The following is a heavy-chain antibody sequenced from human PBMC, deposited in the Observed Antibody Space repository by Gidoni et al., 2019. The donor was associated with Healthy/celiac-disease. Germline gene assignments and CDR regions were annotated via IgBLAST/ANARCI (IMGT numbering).Heavy chain of an antibody. D-gene: IGHD4-17*01. CDR1: GFTFSSYA. CDR2: ISYDGSNK. CDR3: ARDQDYGGKSAGYGMDV. J-gene: IGHJ6*02. Sequence: QVQLVESGGGVVQPGRSLRLSCAASGFTFSSYAMHWVRQAPGKGLEWVAVISYDGSNKYYADYVKGRFTISRDNSKNTLYLQMNSLRAEDTAVYYCARDQDYGGKSAGYGMDVWGQGTTVTVSS. V-gene: IGHV3-30*04.